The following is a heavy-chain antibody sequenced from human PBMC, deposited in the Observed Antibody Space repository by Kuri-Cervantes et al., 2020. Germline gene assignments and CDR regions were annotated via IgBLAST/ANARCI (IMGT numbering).Heavy chain of an antibody. CDR2: IIPGFGTA. CDR3: ARGPTYYEFRSLWYYTMDV. Sequence: SVKVSCKASGYTFTTYGINWVRQAPGQGLEWVGGIIPGFGTANYAQKFQGRVSITTGDSTTIAYLELSSLRSEDTAVYYCARGPTYYEFRSLWYYTMDVWGKGTTVTVSS. CDR1: GYTFTTYG. D-gene: IGHD3-16*01. V-gene: IGHV1-69*05. J-gene: IGHJ6*03.